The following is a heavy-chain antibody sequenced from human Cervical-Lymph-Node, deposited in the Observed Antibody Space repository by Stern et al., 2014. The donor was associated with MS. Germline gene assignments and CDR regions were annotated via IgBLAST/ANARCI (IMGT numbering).Heavy chain of an antibody. Sequence: VQLEESGAEVKKPGASVTVSCKASGYSFTAYFIHWVRQAPGQGLEWMGWISTDSGGANYAQRFQGRVTMTRDTSISTPYMELSRLRSDDTAVYYCARDRGSHSDYWGQGTLVTVSS. D-gene: IGHD1-26*01. V-gene: IGHV1-2*02. CDR1: GYSFTAYF. CDR3: ARDRGSHSDY. J-gene: IGHJ4*02. CDR2: ISTDSGGA.